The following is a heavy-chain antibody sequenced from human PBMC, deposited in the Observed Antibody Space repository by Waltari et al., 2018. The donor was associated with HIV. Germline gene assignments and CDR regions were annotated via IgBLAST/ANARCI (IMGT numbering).Heavy chain of an antibody. V-gene: IGHV4-39*01. CDR3: ARHAIAAAYDNFDY. D-gene: IGHD6-13*01. J-gene: IGHJ4*02. CDR2: IYYSGST. CDR1: GGSISSSSYY. Sequence: QLQLQESGPGLVKPSETLSLTCTVSGGSISSSSYYWGWIRQPPGKGLEWIGSIYYSGSTYYNPSLKSRVTISVDTSKNQFSLKLSSVTAADTAVYYCARHAIAAAYDNFDYWGQGTLVTVSS.